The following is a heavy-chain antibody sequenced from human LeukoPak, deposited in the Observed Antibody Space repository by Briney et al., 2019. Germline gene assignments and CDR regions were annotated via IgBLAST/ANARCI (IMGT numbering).Heavy chain of an antibody. D-gene: IGHD3-22*01. CDR3: VRGKYYYDSSGTNGDY. CDR1: CGSFSGYY. Sequence: SETLSLTCAVYCGSFSGYYWSWIRQPPGKGLEWIGEINHSGSTNYNPSLKSRVTISVDTSKNQFSLKLSSVTAADTAVYYCVRGKYYYDSSGTNGDYWGQGTLVTVSS. CDR2: INHSGST. V-gene: IGHV4-34*01. J-gene: IGHJ4*02.